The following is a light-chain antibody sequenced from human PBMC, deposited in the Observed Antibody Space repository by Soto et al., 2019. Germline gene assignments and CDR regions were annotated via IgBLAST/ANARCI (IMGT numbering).Light chain of an antibody. CDR3: QQLNVNLL. CDR2: AAS. CDR1: QDIGSY. J-gene: IGKJ2*01. V-gene: IGKV1-9*01. Sequence: IQLTQSPSSLSASIGDRVTITCRASQDIGSYLAWYQQKPGNAPKLLIYAASTLHSGVPSRFSGSGSGTDFTLTISSLQPEDFVTYYCQQLNVNLLFGQGTKLEIK.